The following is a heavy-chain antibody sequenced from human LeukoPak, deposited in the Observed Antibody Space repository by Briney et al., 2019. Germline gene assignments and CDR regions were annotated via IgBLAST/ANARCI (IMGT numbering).Heavy chain of an antibody. CDR3: ARERRYYDSRGYQDLEYFQH. CDR2: IIPIFGTA. CDR1: GGTFSSYA. Sequence: ASVKVSCKASGGTFSSYAISWVRQAPGQGLEWMGRIIPIFGTANYAQKFQGRVTITTDESTSTAYMELSSLRSEDTAVYYCARERRYYDSRGYQDLEYFQHWGQGTLVTVSS. V-gene: IGHV1-69*05. D-gene: IGHD3-22*01. J-gene: IGHJ1*01.